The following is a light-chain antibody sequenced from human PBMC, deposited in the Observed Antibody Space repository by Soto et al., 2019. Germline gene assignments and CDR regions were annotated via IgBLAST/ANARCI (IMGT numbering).Light chain of an antibody. CDR2: EVS. Sequence: QSALTQPASVSGSPGQSITISCTGTSSDTAGYNYVSWYQQHPGKAPKLMIYEVSNRPSGVSNRFSGSQSGNTASLTISGLQAEDEANYYCSSYTSSSTLNWVFGGGTKLTVL. CDR3: SSYTSSSTLNWV. CDR1: SSDTAGYNY. J-gene: IGLJ3*02. V-gene: IGLV2-14*01.